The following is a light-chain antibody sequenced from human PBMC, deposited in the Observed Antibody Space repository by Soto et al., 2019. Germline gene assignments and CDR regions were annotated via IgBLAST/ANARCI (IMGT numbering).Light chain of an antibody. CDR3: QQYNSYRGA. J-gene: IGKJ2*01. Sequence: DIQMTQSPSTLSASVGDRVTITCRASQSISSWLAWYQQKPGKAPKLLIYKASSLESGGPSRFSGSGSGTEFTLTISSLQPDDFATYYCQQYNSYRGAFGQGTKVDIK. CDR2: KAS. V-gene: IGKV1-5*03. CDR1: QSISSW.